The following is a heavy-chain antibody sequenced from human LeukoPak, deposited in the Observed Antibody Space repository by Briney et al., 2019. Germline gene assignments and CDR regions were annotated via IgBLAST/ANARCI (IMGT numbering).Heavy chain of an antibody. J-gene: IGHJ3*01. V-gene: IGHV3-21*01. CDR3: ARSSGWYRNVFDV. CDR1: GFTFSSYS. D-gene: IGHD6-19*01. Sequence: PGGSLRLSCAASGFTFSSYSMNWVRQAPGKGLEWVSSISSSSSYIYYADSVKGRFTISRDNAKNSLYFVMNSLRAEDTAVYYCARSSGWYRNVFDVWGQGTMVTVSS. CDR2: ISSSSSYI.